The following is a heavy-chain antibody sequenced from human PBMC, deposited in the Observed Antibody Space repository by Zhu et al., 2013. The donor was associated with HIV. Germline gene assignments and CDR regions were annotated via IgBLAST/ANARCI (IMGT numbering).Heavy chain of an antibody. V-gene: IGHV1-2*02. CDR2: INPNSGGT. CDR1: GYTFTGYY. Sequence: QVQLVQSGAEVKKPGASVKVSCKASGYTFTGYYMHWVRQAPGQGLEWMGWINPNSGGTNYAQKFQGRVTMTRDTSISTAYMELSRLRSDDTAVYYCARGTYYYDSSGYHPFDYWGQGTLVTVSS. CDR3: ARGTYYYDSSGYHPFDY. J-gene: IGHJ4*02. D-gene: IGHD3-22*01.